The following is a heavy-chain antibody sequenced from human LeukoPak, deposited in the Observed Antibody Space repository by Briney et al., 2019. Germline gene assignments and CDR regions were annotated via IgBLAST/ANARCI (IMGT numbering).Heavy chain of an antibody. Sequence: SETLSLTCAVYGGSFSGYYWSWIRQPPGKGLEWIGEINHSGSTNYNPSLKSRVTISVDTSKNQFSLKLSSVTAADTAVYYCASSDHGGVFDYWGQGTLVTVS. CDR1: GGSFSGYY. J-gene: IGHJ4*02. D-gene: IGHD4-23*01. V-gene: IGHV4-34*01. CDR2: INHSGST. CDR3: ASSDHGGVFDY.